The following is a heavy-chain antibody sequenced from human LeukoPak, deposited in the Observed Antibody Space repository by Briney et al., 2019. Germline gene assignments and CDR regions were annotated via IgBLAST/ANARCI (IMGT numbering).Heavy chain of an antibody. J-gene: IGHJ3*02. CDR3: ARDDYYDSSGYFAFDI. D-gene: IGHD3-22*01. Sequence: GASVKVSCKASGYTFTSYYMHWVRQAPGQGLEWMGIINPSGGSTSYALKFQGRVTMTSDMSTSTVYMELSSLRSEDTAVYYCARDDYYDSSGYFAFDIWGQGTMVTVSS. CDR2: INPSGGST. CDR1: GYTFTSYY. V-gene: IGHV1-46*01.